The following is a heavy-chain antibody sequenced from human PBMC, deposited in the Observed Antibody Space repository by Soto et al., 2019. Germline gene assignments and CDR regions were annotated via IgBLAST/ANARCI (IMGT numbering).Heavy chain of an antibody. CDR2: IRTKTNSYAT. CDR1: GFIFSDSA. Sequence: GVLRLSCAASGFIFSDSAIHWVRQASGKGLEWVGRIRTKTNSYATTYAASVQGRFTISRDDSENMAYLQMNNLKAEDTAVYYCTSSIFGVIITRNYWGQGTLVTVSS. CDR3: TSSIFGVIITRNY. J-gene: IGHJ4*02. D-gene: IGHD3-3*02. V-gene: IGHV3-73*01.